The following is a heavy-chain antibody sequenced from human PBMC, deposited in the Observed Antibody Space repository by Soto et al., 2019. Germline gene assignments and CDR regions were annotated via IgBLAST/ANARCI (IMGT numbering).Heavy chain of an antibody. CDR2: ISSSGSTI. D-gene: IGHD2-2*01. Sequence: GGSLRLSCAASGFTFSSYEMNWVRQAPGKGLEWVSYISSSGSTIYYADSVKGRFTISRDNAKNSLYLQMNSLRAEDTAVYYCARGSDSSTSAYYYYGMDVCGQGTTVTVSS. CDR3: ARGSDSSTSAYYYYGMDV. CDR1: GFTFSSYE. V-gene: IGHV3-48*03. J-gene: IGHJ6*02.